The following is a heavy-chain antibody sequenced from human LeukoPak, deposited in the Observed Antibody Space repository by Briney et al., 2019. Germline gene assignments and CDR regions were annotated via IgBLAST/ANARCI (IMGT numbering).Heavy chain of an antibody. J-gene: IGHJ6*03. Sequence: GGSLRLSCAASGFTFSTYTMNWVRQAPGKGLEWVSSITSSSRYIFYADSLKGRFTISRDNAKNSLYLQMNSLRAEDTAVYYCARDFGYCTSTTCPEDYFYFYMDVWGKGTTDTVSS. CDR1: GFTFSTYT. CDR3: ARDFGYCTSTTCPEDYFYFYMDV. D-gene: IGHD2-2*03. CDR2: ITSSSRYI. V-gene: IGHV3-21*01.